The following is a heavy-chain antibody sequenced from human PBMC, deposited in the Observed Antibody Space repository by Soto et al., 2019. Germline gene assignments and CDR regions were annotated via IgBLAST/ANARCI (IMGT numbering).Heavy chain of an antibody. D-gene: IGHD1-1*01. CDR3: ARHDWNGVDY. J-gene: IGHJ4*02. CDR2: IYYSGST. CDR1: GGSISRNSYY. Sequence: QMQLQESGPGLVKPSETLSLTCTVSGGSISRNSYYWGWIRQPPGKGLEWIGSIYYSGSTYYNPSRKSGVTLSVDTSMSPFSLKLSSVTAADTAVYYCARHDWNGVDYWGQGTLVTVSS. V-gene: IGHV4-39*01.